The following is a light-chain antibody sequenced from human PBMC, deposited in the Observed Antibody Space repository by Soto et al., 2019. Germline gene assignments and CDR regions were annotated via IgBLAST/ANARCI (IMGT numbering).Light chain of an antibody. CDR3: LRYYNSARL. V-gene: IGLV7-46*01. J-gene: IGLJ2*01. CDR1: TGTVTRDHF. CDR2: DTN. Sequence: QAVVTQEPSLTVSPGGTVTLTCGSSTGTVTRDHFPYWFQQKPGQAPRTLIYDTNNKHSWTPARFSGSLLGGKAALTLSGAQPEDEAEYYGLRYYNSARLFGGGTKLTVL.